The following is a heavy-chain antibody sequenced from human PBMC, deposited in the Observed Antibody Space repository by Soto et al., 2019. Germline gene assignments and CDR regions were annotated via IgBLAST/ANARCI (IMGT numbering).Heavy chain of an antibody. J-gene: IGHJ4*02. CDR3: AREDATGTTGDY. Sequence: GGSLRLSCAASGFTFSSYGMHWVRQAPGKGLEWVAVIWYDGSNKYYADSVKGRFTISRDNSKNTLYLQMNSLRAEDTAVYYCAREDATGTTGDYWGQGTLVTVSS. CDR2: IWYDGSNK. V-gene: IGHV3-33*08. CDR1: GFTFSSYG. D-gene: IGHD1-7*01.